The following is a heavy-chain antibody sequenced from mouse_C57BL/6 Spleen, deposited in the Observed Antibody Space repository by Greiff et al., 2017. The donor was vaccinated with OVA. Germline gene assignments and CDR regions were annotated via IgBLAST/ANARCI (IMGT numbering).Heavy chain of an antibody. D-gene: IGHD1-1*01. V-gene: IGHV5-17*01. CDR3: ARAFYGSSPYYAMDY. CDR1: GFTFSDSG. Sequence: EVMLVESGGGLVKPGGSLKLSCAASGFTFSDSGMHWVRQAPEKGLEWVAYISSGSSTIYYADTVKGRFTISRDNAKHTLFLQMTSLRSEDTAMYYCARAFYGSSPYYAMDYWGQGTSVTVSS. CDR2: ISSGSSTI. J-gene: IGHJ4*01.